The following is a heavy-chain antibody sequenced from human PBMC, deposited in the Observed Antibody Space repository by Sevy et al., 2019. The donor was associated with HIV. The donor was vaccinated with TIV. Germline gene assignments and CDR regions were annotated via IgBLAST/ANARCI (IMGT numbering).Heavy chain of an antibody. Sequence: GGFLRLSCAASGFTFSSYWMSWVRQAPGKGLEWVANIKQDGSEKYYVDSVKGRFTISRDNAKNSLYLQMNSLRAEDTAVYYCARLAWLRDSDAFDIWGQGTMVTVSS. J-gene: IGHJ3*02. CDR3: ARLAWLRDSDAFDI. D-gene: IGHD5-12*01. CDR2: IKQDGSEK. V-gene: IGHV3-7*03. CDR1: GFTFSSYW.